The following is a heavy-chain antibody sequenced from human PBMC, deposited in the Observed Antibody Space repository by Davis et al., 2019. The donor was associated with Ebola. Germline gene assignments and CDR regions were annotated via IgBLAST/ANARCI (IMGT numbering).Heavy chain of an antibody. J-gene: IGHJ5*02. CDR2: IYYSGNT. Sequence: MPSETLSLTCTVSGGSISSYYWSWIRQPPGKGLEWIGYIYYSGNTNYNPSLKSRVTISVDTSKNQFSLKLSSVTAADTAVYYCARTGRYSSSWAPNWFDPWGQGTLVTVSS. CDR3: ARTGRYSSSWAPNWFDP. D-gene: IGHD6-13*01. CDR1: GGSISSYY. V-gene: IGHV4-59*01.